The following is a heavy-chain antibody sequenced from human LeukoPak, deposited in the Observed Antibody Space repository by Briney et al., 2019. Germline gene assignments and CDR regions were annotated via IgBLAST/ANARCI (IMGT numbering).Heavy chain of an antibody. V-gene: IGHV4-4*02. CDR3: ARESESSFQGLSGY. CDR1: GGSISSSNW. D-gene: IGHD3-22*01. CDR2: IYHSGST. Sequence: SGTLSLTCAVSGGSISSSNWWSWVRQPPGKGLEWIGEIYHSGSTNYNPSLKSRVTISVDKSKNQFSLKLSSVTAADTAVYYCARESESSFQGLSGYWGQGTLVTVSS. J-gene: IGHJ4*02.